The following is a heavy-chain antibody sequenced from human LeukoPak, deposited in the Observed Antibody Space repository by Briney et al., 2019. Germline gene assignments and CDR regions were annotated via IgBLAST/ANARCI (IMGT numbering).Heavy chain of an antibody. V-gene: IGHV4-59*01. Sequence: SETLSLTCTVSGGSISSYYWSGIRQPPGKGLEWIGDIYYSGSTRYSPSLRSRVTISVDTSKNQFSLRLSSVTAADPAVYYCARSHSSGWNLWFDPWGQGTLVTVSS. D-gene: IGHD6-19*01. CDR1: GGSISSYY. CDR3: ARSHSSGWNLWFDP. J-gene: IGHJ5*02. CDR2: IYYSGST.